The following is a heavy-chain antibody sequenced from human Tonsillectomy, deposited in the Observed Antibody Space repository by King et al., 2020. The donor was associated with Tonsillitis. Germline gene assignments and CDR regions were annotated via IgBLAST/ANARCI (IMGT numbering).Heavy chain of an antibody. D-gene: IGHD2-15*01. CDR1: GFTFSRYW. J-gene: IGHJ4*02. CDR2: IKQDGSGK. Sequence: VQLVESGGGLVQPGGSLRLSCAASGFTFSRYWMSWVRQAPGKGLEWVANIKQDGSGKYYVDSVKGRFTISRDNAKNSLYLQMNSLRAEDTAVYYCARLGVVVVAATPLFDYWGQGTLVTVSS. CDR3: ARLGVVVVAATPLFDY. V-gene: IGHV3-7*01.